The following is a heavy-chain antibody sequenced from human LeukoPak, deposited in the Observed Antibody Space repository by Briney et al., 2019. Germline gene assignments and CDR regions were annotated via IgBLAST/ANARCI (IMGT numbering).Heavy chain of an antibody. D-gene: IGHD3-22*01. J-gene: IGHJ5*02. CDR1: GFTFSTYS. CDR3: ARDLGRYYDTSDNWFDP. Sequence: GGSLRLSCAASGFTFSTYSMNWVRQAPGKGLEWVSYISSSSTTIYYADSVKGRFTISRDNAKNTLNLQMNSLRAEDTAVYYCARDLGRYYDTSDNWFDPWGQGTLVTVSS. V-gene: IGHV3-48*04. CDR2: ISSSSTTI.